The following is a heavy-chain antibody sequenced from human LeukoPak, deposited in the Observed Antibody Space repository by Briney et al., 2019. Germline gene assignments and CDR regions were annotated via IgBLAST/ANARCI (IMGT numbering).Heavy chain of an antibody. D-gene: IGHD2-8*02. CDR3: AGSGY. Sequence: AGGSLRLSCAPSGFTFSNSWMSWVRQAPGKGLEWVASIKKDGSDKYFVDSVKGRFTISRDNAKNSLFLQMNSLRAEDTAVYYCAGSGYWGQGTLVTVSS. CDR1: GFTFSNSW. V-gene: IGHV3-7*05. J-gene: IGHJ4*02. CDR2: IKKDGSDK.